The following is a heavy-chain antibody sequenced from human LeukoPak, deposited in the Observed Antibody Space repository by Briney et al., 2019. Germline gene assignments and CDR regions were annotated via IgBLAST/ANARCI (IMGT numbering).Heavy chain of an antibody. V-gene: IGHV4-34*01. CDR2: INHSGST. Sequence: KPSETLSLTCAVYGGSFSGYCWSWIRQPPGKGLEWIGEINHSGSTNYNPSLKSRVTISVDTSKNQFSLKLSSVTAADTAVYYCAANRYEQQLVAWGQGTLVTVSS. CDR3: AANRYEQQLVA. J-gene: IGHJ5*02. D-gene: IGHD6-13*01. CDR1: GGSFSGYC.